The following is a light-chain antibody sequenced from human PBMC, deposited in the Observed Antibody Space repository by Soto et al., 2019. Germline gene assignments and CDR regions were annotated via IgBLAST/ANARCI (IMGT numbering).Light chain of an antibody. J-gene: IGKJ4*01. CDR2: DAS. Sequence: EIVLTQSPATLSLSPGERATLSCRASQSVSNYLAWYQQKPGQAPRLLIYDASNRATGIPARFRGSGSGTDLPLTISRLEPEDFAVYYCQQRTNWPLLTFGGGTKVEIK. CDR3: QQRTNWPLLT. CDR1: QSVSNY. V-gene: IGKV3-11*01.